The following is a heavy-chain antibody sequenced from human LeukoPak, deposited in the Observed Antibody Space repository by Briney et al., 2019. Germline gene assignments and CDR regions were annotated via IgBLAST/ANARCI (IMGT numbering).Heavy chain of an antibody. CDR3: ARVVQSTDSSGFYLPEYFQH. Sequence: PSGTLSLTCTVSLGSISSTAYYWGWIRQPPGKGLEWIGTIYYSGSTYYNPSLKSRLTISVDTSKNQFFLNLSSVTAADTAVYYCARVVQSTDSSGFYLPEYFQHWGQGTLVTVSS. V-gene: IGHV4-39*01. CDR2: IYYSGST. D-gene: IGHD3-22*01. J-gene: IGHJ1*01. CDR1: LGSISSTAYY.